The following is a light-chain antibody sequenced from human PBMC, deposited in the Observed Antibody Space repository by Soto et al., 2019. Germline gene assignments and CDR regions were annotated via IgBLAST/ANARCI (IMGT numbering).Light chain of an antibody. Sequence: DIQMTQSPSSLSASVGDRVTITCRSSQSVSNYLNWYQQKLGKAPRLLIYSASTLQSGVPSKFSGSGSGTDFTLTINSLQPDDFATFYCQQYNDYLWTFGQGTKVDIK. CDR1: QSVSNY. J-gene: IGKJ1*01. CDR3: QQYNDYLWT. CDR2: SAS. V-gene: IGKV1-39*01.